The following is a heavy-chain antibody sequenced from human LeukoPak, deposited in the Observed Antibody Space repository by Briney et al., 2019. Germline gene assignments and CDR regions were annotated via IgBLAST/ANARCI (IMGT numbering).Heavy chain of an antibody. V-gene: IGHV3-21*01. CDR3: ARAGPRVVAATRLYAFDI. CDR1: QFTFINYS. J-gene: IGHJ3*02. Sequence: GGSLRLSCAASQFTFINYSMSWVRKAPGKGLEWVSSISSGSSYIYYADSVEGRFTISRDNAKNSLYLQMDSLRAEDTAVYYCARAGPRVVAATRLYAFDIWGQGTMVTVSS. CDR2: ISSGSSYI. D-gene: IGHD2-15*01.